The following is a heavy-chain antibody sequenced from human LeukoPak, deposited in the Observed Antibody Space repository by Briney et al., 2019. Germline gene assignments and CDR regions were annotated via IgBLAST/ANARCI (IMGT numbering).Heavy chain of an antibody. Sequence: SETLSLTCTVSGGSISSYYWSWIRQPAGKGLEWIGRIYTSGSTNYNPSLTSRVTMSVDTSKNQFSLKLSSVTAADTAVYYCARNGRELRGRNAFDIWGQGTMVTVSS. D-gene: IGHD1-7*01. J-gene: IGHJ3*02. CDR1: GGSISSYY. CDR2: IYTSGST. V-gene: IGHV4-4*07. CDR3: ARNGRELRGRNAFDI.